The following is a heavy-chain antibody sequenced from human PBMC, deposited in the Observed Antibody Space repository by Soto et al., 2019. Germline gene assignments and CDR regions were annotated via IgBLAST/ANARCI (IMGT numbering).Heavy chain of an antibody. J-gene: IGHJ6*02. CDR2: IYPGDSDT. Sequence: PGESLKISCKGSGYSFTSYWIGWVRQMPGKGLEWMGIIYPGDSDTRYSPSFQGQVTISADKSISTAYLQWSSLKASDTAMYYFSRISAGGKYYYGMDVWGQGTTVTVSS. V-gene: IGHV5-51*01. CDR1: GYSFTSYW. CDR3: SRISAGGKYYYGMDV. D-gene: IGHD6-13*01.